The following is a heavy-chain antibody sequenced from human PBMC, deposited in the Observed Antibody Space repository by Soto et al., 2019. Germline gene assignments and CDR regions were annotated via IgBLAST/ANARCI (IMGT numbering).Heavy chain of an antibody. CDR1: GGTFRTNA. CDR3: ARDKDRQQLGGNYYYIMDV. Sequence: QVQLVQSGAEVKKPGSSVKISCKASGGTFRTNAFSWVRQAPGQGLEWMGGIIPIFPTPDYAQKFQGRVNITADDSTTTTYMELSSLRSEDTAIYYCARDKDRQQLGGNYYYIMDVWGQGTTVTVSS. J-gene: IGHJ6*02. D-gene: IGHD3-3*02. V-gene: IGHV1-69*12. CDR2: IIPIFPTP.